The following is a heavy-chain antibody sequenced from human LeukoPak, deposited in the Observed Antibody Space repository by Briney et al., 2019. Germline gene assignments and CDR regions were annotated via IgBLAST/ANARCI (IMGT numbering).Heavy chain of an antibody. CDR3: AKSLSSGWYDGYFQH. D-gene: IGHD6-19*01. CDR2: ISSSGSTI. J-gene: IGHJ1*01. Sequence: PGGSLRLSCAASGFTFSSYEMNWVRQAPGKGLEWVSYISSSGSTIYYADSVKGRFTISRDNAKNSLYLQMNSLRAEDTAVYYCAKSLSSGWYDGYFQHWGQGTLVTVSS. V-gene: IGHV3-48*03. CDR1: GFTFSSYE.